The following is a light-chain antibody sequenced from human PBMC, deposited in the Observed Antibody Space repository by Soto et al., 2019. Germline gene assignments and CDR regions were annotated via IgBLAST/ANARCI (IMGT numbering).Light chain of an antibody. V-gene: IGLV2-14*01. Sequence: QSALAQPASVSGSPGQSITISCTGTSSDVGGYNFVSWYQQHPGKAPKLMIFEVSHRPSGVSIRFSASKSGNTASLTISGLQAEDEADYYCSSDTSSSTLVFGTGTKVTVL. J-gene: IGLJ1*01. CDR3: SSDTSSSTLV. CDR2: EVS. CDR1: SSDVGGYNF.